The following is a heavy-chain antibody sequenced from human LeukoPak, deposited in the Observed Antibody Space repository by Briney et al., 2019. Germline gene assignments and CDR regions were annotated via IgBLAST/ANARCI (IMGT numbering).Heavy chain of an antibody. CDR3: ARDQYGDYGGIDY. D-gene: IGHD4-17*01. CDR1: GGSISSGGYD. Sequence: SETLSLTCTVTGGSISSGGYDWSWIRQHPGKGLEWIGYIYYSGSTYYNPSLKSRVTISVDTSKNQFSLKLSSVTAADTAVYYCARDQYGDYGGIDYWGQGTLVTVSS. V-gene: IGHV4-31*03. J-gene: IGHJ4*02. CDR2: IYYSGST.